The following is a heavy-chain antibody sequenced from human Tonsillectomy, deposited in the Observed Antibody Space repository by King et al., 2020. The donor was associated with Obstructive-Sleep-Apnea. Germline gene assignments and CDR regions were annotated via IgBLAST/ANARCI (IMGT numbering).Heavy chain of an antibody. CDR2: INPDESQK. CDR1: GFSFSSSW. CDR3: ARGLFGADVIFAFDI. D-gene: IGHD3-9*01. J-gene: IGHJ3*02. Sequence: VQLVESGGDLVQPGGSLRLACVGSGFSFSSSWMSWVRQIPGKGLEWLANINPDESQKYYDDSVRGRFTSSRDNAKKSLYLQMHSLSAEDTATYYCARGLFGADVIFAFDIWGQGTVVTVSS. V-gene: IGHV3-7*03.